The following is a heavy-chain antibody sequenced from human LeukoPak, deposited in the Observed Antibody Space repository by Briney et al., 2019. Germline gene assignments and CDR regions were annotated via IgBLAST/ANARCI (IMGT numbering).Heavy chain of an antibody. D-gene: IGHD5-24*01. J-gene: IGHJ4*02. CDR2: LNPNSGDT. V-gene: IGHV1-2*02. CDR3: ARGRNIEMTTMSGGSDY. Sequence: ASVKVSCKASGYTXTDYYMHWVRQAPGQGLESMGWLNPNSGDTNYAQKFQGRVSMTRDSSISTAYMDLSDLRSDDTAVYSCARGRNIEMTTMSGGSDYWGQGTLVTVSS. CDR1: GYTXTDYY.